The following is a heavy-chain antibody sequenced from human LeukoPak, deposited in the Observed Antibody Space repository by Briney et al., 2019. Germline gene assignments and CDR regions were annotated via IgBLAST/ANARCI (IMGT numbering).Heavy chain of an antibody. CDR1: GFTFSSYG. J-gene: IGHJ4*02. D-gene: IGHD3-22*01. Sequence: PGRSLRLSCAASGFTFSSYGMHWVRQAPGKGLEWVAVIWYDGSNKYYADSVKGRFTISRDNSKNTLYLQMNRLRAEDTAVYYCAKDGGVVVIGDELDYWGQGTLVTVSS. CDR3: AKDGGVVVIGDELDY. V-gene: IGHV3-33*06. CDR2: IWYDGSNK.